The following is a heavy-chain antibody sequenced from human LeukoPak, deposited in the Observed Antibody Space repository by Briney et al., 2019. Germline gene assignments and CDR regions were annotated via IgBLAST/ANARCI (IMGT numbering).Heavy chain of an antibody. J-gene: IGHJ4*02. CDR2: INHSGTT. CDR1: GASISRYQ. Sequence: SETLSLTCTVSGASISRYQWSWIRQPPGRGLEWIGEINHSGTTHYNPSLKSRVSISVDTSKNQFSLKLSSVIAADTAVYYCATQILLCHYYWGQGTLVTVSS. D-gene: IGHD2/OR15-2a*01. CDR3: ATQILLCHYY. V-gene: IGHV4-34*01.